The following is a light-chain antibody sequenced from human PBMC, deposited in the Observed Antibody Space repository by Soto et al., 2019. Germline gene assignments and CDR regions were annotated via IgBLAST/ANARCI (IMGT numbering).Light chain of an antibody. CDR2: GAS. CDR1: QIVSTNN. CDR3: QQYGSSPPT. Sequence: EIVLTQSPGTLALSPGERATLSCRASQIVSTNNLAWYQRKPGQAPRLLIYGASSRATDIPARFSGSGSGTDFTLTITRLEPEDFAVYYCQQYGSSPPTFGQGTKVEIK. V-gene: IGKV3-20*01. J-gene: IGKJ1*01.